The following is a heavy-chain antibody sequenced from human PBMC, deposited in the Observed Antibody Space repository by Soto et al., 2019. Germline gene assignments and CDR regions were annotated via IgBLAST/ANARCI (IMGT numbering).Heavy chain of an antibody. CDR3: ARSVCP. Sequence: QVQLQESGPGLLKTSPTMSLTCPVFGGAISRGGYDWNWSRLHPGQCLEWIGYIFYIGGTYYNPALSIRVTFSVDSSKIHLSLKLNSVTAADTAVYYCARSVCPWGQGTLVTVSS. CDR1: GGAISRGGYD. V-gene: IGHV4-31*03. CDR2: IFYIGGT. J-gene: IGHJ5*02.